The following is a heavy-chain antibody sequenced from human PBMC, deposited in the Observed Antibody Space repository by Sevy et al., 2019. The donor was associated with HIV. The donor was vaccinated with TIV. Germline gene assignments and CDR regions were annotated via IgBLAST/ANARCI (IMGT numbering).Heavy chain of an antibody. D-gene: IGHD6-19*01. CDR1: GFDFREYA. CDR3: AKDTWGSGWSS. V-gene: IGHV3-23*01. Sequence: GGSLRLSCGASGFDFREYAMHWVRQAPGKGLEWVAAISGSGGSTYYADSVKGRFTISRDNSKNTLYLQMNSLRAEDTAVYYCAKDTWGSGWSSWGQGTLVTVSS. J-gene: IGHJ5*02. CDR2: ISGSGGST.